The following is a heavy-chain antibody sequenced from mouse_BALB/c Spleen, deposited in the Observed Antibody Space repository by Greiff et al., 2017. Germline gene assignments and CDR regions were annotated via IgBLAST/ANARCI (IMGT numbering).Heavy chain of an antibody. CDR3: ARRDYRSLYFDY. J-gene: IGHJ2*01. CDR1: GFTFTDYY. Sequence: EVKVEESGGGLVQPGGSLRLSCATSGFTFTDYYMSWVRQPPGKALEWLGFIRNKANGYTTEYSASVKGRFTISRDNSQSILYLQMNTLRAEDSATYYCARRDYRSLYFDYWGQGTTLTVSS. V-gene: IGHV7-3*02. CDR2: IRNKANGYTT. D-gene: IGHD2-14*01.